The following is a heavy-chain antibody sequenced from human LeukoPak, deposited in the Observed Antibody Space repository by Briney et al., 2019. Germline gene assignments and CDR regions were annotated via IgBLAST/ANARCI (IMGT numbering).Heavy chain of an antibody. CDR2: VNESGGT. J-gene: IGHJ5*02. CDR1: IGSFSNYH. V-gene: IGHV4-34*01. Sequence: SETLSLTCAVYIGSFSNYHWNWIRQTPAKGMEWIGEVNESGGTNISPSLRSRVILSVDTSKNQFSLKLISVTVADTAIYYCARGQGATVPQVGKNWFDPWGQGTLVTVSS. D-gene: IGHD1-26*01. CDR3: ARGQGATVPQVGKNWFDP.